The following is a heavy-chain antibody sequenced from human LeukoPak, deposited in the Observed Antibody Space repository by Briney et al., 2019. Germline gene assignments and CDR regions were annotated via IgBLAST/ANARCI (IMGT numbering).Heavy chain of an antibody. Sequence: APVKVSCKASGYTFTPYYIHWVRQAPGQGLEWMGIINPGGGGTTYAQKFQGRVTMTRDTSTSTVYMELSSLRSEDTAVYYCARDLSTAPGNYCFDYWGQGTLVTVSS. J-gene: IGHJ4*02. V-gene: IGHV1-46*01. CDR1: GYTFTPYY. CDR3: ARDLSTAPGNYCFDY. CDR2: INPGGGGT. D-gene: IGHD6-13*01.